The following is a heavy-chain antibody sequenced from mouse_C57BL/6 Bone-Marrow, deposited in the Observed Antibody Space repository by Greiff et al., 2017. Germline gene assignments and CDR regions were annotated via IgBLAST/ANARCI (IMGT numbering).Heavy chain of an antibody. Sequence: ESGPGLVKPSQSLSLTCSVTGYSITSGYYWNWIRQFPGNKLEWMGYISYDGSNNYNPSLKNRISITRDTSKNQFFLKLNSLTTEDTATYYCARDSPYYYVSNYAMDYWGQGTSGTVSS. CDR3: ARDSPYYYVSNYAMDY. CDR1: GYSITSGYY. D-gene: IGHD1-1*01. J-gene: IGHJ4*01. CDR2: ISYDGSN. V-gene: IGHV3-6*01.